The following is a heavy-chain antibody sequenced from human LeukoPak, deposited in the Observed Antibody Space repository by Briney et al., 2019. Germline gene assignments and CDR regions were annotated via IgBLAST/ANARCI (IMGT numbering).Heavy chain of an antibody. CDR1: GGSVSSGSYY. D-gene: IGHD1-26*01. Sequence: PSETLSLTCTVSGGSVSSGSYYWSWIRQPPGKGLEWIGYIYYSGSTNYNPSLKSRVTISVDTSKNQFSLKLSSVTAADTAVYYYARRSYYGYFDYWGQGTLVTVSS. CDR3: ARRSYYGYFDY. CDR2: IYYSGST. V-gene: IGHV4-61*01. J-gene: IGHJ4*02.